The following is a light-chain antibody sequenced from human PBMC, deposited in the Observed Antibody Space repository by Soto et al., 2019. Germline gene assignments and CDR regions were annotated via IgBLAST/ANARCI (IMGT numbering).Light chain of an antibody. J-gene: IGKJ1*01. CDR3: QQRSNWPLT. CDR2: DAS. V-gene: IGKV3-11*01. Sequence: EIVLTQSPATLSLSPGERATLSCRASQSVSSYFAWYQQKPGQAPRLLIYDASNSATGIPARFSGSGSATDVTLTTSSLQPEDFAVYYCQQRSNWPLTFGPGTKVEIK. CDR1: QSVSSY.